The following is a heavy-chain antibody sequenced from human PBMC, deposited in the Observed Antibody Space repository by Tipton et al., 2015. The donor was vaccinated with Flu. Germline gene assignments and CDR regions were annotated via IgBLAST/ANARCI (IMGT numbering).Heavy chain of an antibody. CDR2: IYHSGNT. V-gene: IGHV4-30-4*01. D-gene: IGHD3-22*01. CDR3: ARDTNYYDNGIDN. J-gene: IGHJ4*02. CDR1: GGSISSGDYY. Sequence: TLSLTCTISGGSISSGDYYWSWIRQSPGKGLEWLGYIYHSGNTYYKPSLNSRITISVDASKNQFSLKLSSVTAADTAVYYCARDTNYYDNGIDNWGQGTLVTVSS.